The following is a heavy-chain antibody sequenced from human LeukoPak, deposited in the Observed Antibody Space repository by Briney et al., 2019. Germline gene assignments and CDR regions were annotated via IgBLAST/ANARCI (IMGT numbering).Heavy chain of an antibody. CDR3: ARRGQRLVYY. CDR2: IYYSGST. Sequence: SETLSLTCTVSGGSISSSSYYWGWIRQPPGNGLEWIGSIYYSGSTYYNPSLKSRVTISVDTSKNQFSLKLSSVTAADTAVYYCARRGQRLVYYWGQGTLVTVSS. V-gene: IGHV4-39*01. D-gene: IGHD6-13*01. J-gene: IGHJ4*02. CDR1: GGSISSSSYY.